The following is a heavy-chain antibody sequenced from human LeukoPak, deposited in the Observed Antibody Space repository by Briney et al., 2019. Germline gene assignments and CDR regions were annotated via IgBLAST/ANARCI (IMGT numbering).Heavy chain of an antibody. CDR1: GGSFSGYY. CDR2: INHSGST. D-gene: IGHD6-13*01. Sequence: SAPLSLPCAVYGGSFSGYYWSWIRPPPGKGLEWIGEINHSGSTNYNPSLKSRVTISVDTSKNQFSLKLSSVTAADTAVYYCARDSSSWYRGEYYFDYWGQGTLVTVSS. J-gene: IGHJ4*02. V-gene: IGHV4-34*01. CDR3: ARDSSSWYRGEYYFDY.